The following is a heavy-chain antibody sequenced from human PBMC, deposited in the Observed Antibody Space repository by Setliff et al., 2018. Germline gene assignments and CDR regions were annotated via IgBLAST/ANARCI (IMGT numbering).Heavy chain of an antibody. CDR3: ARDPLTTNRRRAFDI. Sequence: SETLSLTCAVSGYSITSGYYWGWVRQPPGKGLAWIGSMYYSGTTYYNPSLKSRVTISVDTSKNHLSLKLSSVTAADTAVYYCARDPLTTNRRRAFDIWGQGTMVTVSS. CDR2: MYYSGTT. CDR1: GYSITSGYY. V-gene: IGHV4-38-2*02. J-gene: IGHJ3*02. D-gene: IGHD4-17*01.